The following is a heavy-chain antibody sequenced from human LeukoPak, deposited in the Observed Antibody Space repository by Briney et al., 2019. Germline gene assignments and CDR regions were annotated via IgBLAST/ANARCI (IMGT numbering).Heavy chain of an antibody. CDR3: ARSSLWGNDAFDI. D-gene: IGHD3-16*01. Sequence: ASVKVSCKASGYTFTGYYMHWVRQAPGQGLEWMGWINPNSGGTNYAQKFQGRVTMTRDTSISTAYMELSRLRSDDTAVYYCARSSLWGNDAFDIWGQGTMVTVSS. CDR1: GYTFTGYY. V-gene: IGHV1-2*02. J-gene: IGHJ3*02. CDR2: INPNSGGT.